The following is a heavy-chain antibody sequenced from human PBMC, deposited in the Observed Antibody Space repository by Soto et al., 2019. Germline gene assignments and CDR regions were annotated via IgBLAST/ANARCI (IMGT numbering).Heavy chain of an antibody. CDR1: GFTFSSYS. CDR3: ASTSSPYYDFWSGPPLDY. J-gene: IGHJ4*02. Sequence: GGSLRLSCAASGFTFSSYSMNWVCQAPGKGLEWVSYISSSSSTIYYADSVKGRFTISRDNAKNSLYLQMNSLRAEDTAVYYCASTSSPYYDFWSGPPLDYWGQGTLVTVS. V-gene: IGHV3-48*01. D-gene: IGHD3-3*01. CDR2: ISSSSSTI.